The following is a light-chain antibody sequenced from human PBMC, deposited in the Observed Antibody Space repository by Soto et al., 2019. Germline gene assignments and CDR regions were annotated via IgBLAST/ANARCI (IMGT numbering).Light chain of an antibody. J-gene: IGKJ1*01. V-gene: IGKV3-20*01. CDR3: QQYCSSPQT. CDR2: GAS. CDR1: QSVSTSS. Sequence: EIVLTQSPGTLSLSPGARATLSCRASQSVSTSSLACYQQKGGQAPRLLIHGASSRDTGIPDRFSGSGSVTHFTRTITSLEPEDFEVYYCQQYCSSPQTFGQGNKVDVK.